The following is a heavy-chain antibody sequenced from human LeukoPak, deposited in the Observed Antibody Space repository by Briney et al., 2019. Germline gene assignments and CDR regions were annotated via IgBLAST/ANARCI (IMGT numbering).Heavy chain of an antibody. D-gene: IGHD2-21*02. CDR2: ISSGGATT. CDR3: VSGMTAPDC. J-gene: IGHJ4*02. CDR1: GFTFNNYA. V-gene: IGHV3-23*01. Sequence: QPGGSLRLSCAASGFTFNNYAMSWVRQAPGKGLEWVSSISSGGATTWYADSAKGRFTISRDNSQSTLYLQMNGLRAEDTAVFYCVSGMTAPDCWGQGSLVTVSS.